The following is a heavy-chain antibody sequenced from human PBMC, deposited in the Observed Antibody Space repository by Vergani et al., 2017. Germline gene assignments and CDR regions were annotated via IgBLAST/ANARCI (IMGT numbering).Heavy chain of an antibody. D-gene: IGHD2/OR15-2a*01. CDR1: GFTFSNSA. V-gene: IGHV3-23*01. CDR3: VKEKIDLGSYFFDA. J-gene: IGHJ4*01. CDR2: ISGPGLST. Sequence: EVHLLESGGGLVQSGGSLRLSCAASGFTFSNSAVRWVRQAPGRGLAWVSSISGPGLSTYYAGSVKGRFSISRDNSKNTVFLQMHSLRAEDTAIYYCVKEKIDLGSYFFDAWGHGILVTVSS.